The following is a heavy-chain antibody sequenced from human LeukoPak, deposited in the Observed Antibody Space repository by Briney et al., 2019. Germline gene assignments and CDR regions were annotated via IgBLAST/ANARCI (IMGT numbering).Heavy chain of an antibody. Sequence: PGGSLRLSCAASGFTFSSYSMTWVRQAPGKGLEWVSSISSSSNYIYYADSVKGRFTISRDNSKNTLYLQMNSLRAEDTAVYYCAKVGYDSSGYPSDYWGQGTLVTVSS. CDR2: ISSSSNYI. CDR1: GFTFSSYS. CDR3: AKVGYDSSGYPSDY. V-gene: IGHV3-21*04. D-gene: IGHD3-22*01. J-gene: IGHJ4*02.